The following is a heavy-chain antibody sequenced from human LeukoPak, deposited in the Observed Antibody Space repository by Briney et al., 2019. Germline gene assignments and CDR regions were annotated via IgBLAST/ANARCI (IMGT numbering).Heavy chain of an antibody. Sequence: AASVKVSCKASGGTLSSYAISWVRQAPGQGLEWMGGIIPIFGTANYAQKFQGRVTITADESTSTAYMELSSLRSEDTAVYYCARLKYSYGYWFDPWGQGTLVTVSS. D-gene: IGHD5-18*01. CDR1: GGTLSSYA. CDR3: ARLKYSYGYWFDP. CDR2: IIPIFGTA. V-gene: IGHV1-69*13. J-gene: IGHJ5*02.